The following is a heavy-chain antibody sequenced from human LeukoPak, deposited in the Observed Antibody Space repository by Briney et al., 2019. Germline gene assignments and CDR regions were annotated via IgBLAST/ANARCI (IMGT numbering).Heavy chain of an antibody. CDR3: ARVGVGATGSYYYYYYYMDV. J-gene: IGHJ6*03. Sequence: SETLSLTCTVSGGSISSSSYYWSWIRQPPGKGLEWIGYIYYSGSTNYNPSLESRVTISVDTSKNQFSLKLSSVTAADTAVYYCARVGVGATGSYYYYYYYMDVWGRGTTVTVSS. CDR2: IYYSGST. CDR1: GGSISSSSYY. D-gene: IGHD1-26*01. V-gene: IGHV4-61*01.